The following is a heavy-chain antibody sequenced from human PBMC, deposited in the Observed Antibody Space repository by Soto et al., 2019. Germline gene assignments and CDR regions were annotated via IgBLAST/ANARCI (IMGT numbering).Heavy chain of an antibody. CDR1: GFTFSSYW. J-gene: IGHJ5*02. V-gene: IGHV3-74*01. Sequence: GGSLRLSCAASGFTFSSYWMHWVRQAPGKGLVWVSRINSDGSSTTYADSVKGRFTISRDNAKNTLYLQMNSLRAEDTAVYYCASGIAAAGIRFEHWGQGTLVTVCS. CDR2: INSDGSST. CDR3: ASGIAAAGIRFEH. D-gene: IGHD6-13*01.